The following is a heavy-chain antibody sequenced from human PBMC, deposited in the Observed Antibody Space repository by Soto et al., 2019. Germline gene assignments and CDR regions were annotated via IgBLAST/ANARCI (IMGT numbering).Heavy chain of an antibody. J-gene: IGHJ5*02. CDR3: ARVFVVVVAATLQQNLYTWFAP. CDR1: GYTFTSYG. D-gene: IGHD2-15*01. CDR2: ISAYNGNT. Sequence: ASVKVSCKASGYTFTSYGISWVRQAPGQGLEWMGWISAYNGNTNYAQKLQGRVTMTTDTSTSTAYMELRSLRSDDTAVYYCARVFVVVVAATLQQNLYTWFAPGGQGALVTVS. V-gene: IGHV1-18*01.